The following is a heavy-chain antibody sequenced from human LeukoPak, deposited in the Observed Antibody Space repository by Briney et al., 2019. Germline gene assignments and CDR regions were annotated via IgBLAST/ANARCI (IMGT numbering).Heavy chain of an antibody. J-gene: IGHJ3*02. D-gene: IGHD3-10*01. CDR1: GFTFSDYY. CDR2: VNHSGIT. V-gene: IGHV4-34*01. CDR3: ASRRAVLLWFGEDGEEAFDI. Sequence: GSLRLSCAASGFTFSDYYMSWIRQPPGKGLEWIGEVNHSGITNYNPSLKSRVTISVDTSKNQFSLKLSSVTAADTAVYYCASRRAVLLWFGEDGEEAFDIGGQGTRVTSLQ.